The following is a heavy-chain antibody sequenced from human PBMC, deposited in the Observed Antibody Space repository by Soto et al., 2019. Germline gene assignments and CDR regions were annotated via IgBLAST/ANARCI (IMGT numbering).Heavy chain of an antibody. CDR3: AKVRGWFGRKGGLDAFDI. D-gene: IGHD3-10*01. CDR2: ISGSGGST. CDR1: GFTFSSYA. Sequence: GGSLRLSCAASGFTFSSYAMSWVRQAPGKGLEWVSAISGSGGSTYYADSVKGRFTISRDNSKNTLYLQMNSLRAEDTAVYYCAKVRGWFGRKGGLDAFDIWGQGTMVTVSS. V-gene: IGHV3-23*01. J-gene: IGHJ3*02.